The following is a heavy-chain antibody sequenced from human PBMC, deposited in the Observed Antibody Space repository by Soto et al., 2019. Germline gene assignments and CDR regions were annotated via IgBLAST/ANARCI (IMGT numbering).Heavy chain of an antibody. CDR2: TYYRSKWYN. Sequence: SQTRSLSCVIFRDCVSTNRATWAWIRQSPSRSLEWLRRTYYRSKWYNEYAMSVQVRITINPDHSKNTLYLQMNSLRAEDSVVYKLAKGYVDYDVSVGYFAYWSQVTLVTVSS. CDR3: AKGYVDYDVSVGYFAY. CDR1: RDCVSTNRAT. D-gene: IGHD4-17*01. J-gene: IGHJ4*02. V-gene: IGHV6-1*01.